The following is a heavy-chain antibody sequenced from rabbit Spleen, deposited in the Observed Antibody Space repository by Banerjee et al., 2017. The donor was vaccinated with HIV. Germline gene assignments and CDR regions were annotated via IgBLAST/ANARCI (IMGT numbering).Heavy chain of an antibody. V-gene: IGHV1S40*01. CDR3: ARDGAGGSYFAL. D-gene: IGHD8-1*01. Sequence: QSLEESGGGLVQPEGSLTLTCKASGFSFSSGYYMCWVRQAPGKGLQWIACINTYTGKPVYATWAKGRFTISRTSSATVTLQLTSLTAADTATYFCARDGAGGSYFALWGQGTLVTVS. J-gene: IGHJ6*01. CDR1: GFSFSSGYY. CDR2: INTYTGKP.